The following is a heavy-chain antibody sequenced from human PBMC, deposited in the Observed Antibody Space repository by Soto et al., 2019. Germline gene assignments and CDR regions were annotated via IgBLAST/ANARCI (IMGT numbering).Heavy chain of an antibody. V-gene: IGHV5-10-1*01. Sequence: PGESLKISCKGSGYSFTSYWISWVRQMPGKGLEWMGRIDPSDSYTNYSPSFQGHVTISADKSISTAYLQWSSLKASDTAMYYCARLGGDSPTILGATSSHYYYYGMDVWGQGTTVTVSS. CDR1: GYSFTSYW. CDR3: ARLGGDSPTILGATSSHYYYYGMDV. D-gene: IGHD1-26*01. CDR2: IDPSDSYT. J-gene: IGHJ6*02.